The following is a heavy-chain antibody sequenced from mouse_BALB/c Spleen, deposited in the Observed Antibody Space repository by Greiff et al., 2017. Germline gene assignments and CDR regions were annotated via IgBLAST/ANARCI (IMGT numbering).Heavy chain of an antibody. J-gene: IGHJ4*01. CDR2: ISSGGST. V-gene: IGHV5-6-5*01. CDR3: ARGGLAMDY. D-gene: IGHD2-4*01. CDR1: GFTFSSYA. Sequence: EVQRVESGGGLVKPGGSLKLSCAASGFTFSSYAMSWVRQTPEKRLEWVASISSGGSTYYPDSVKGRFTISRDNARNILYLQMSSLRSEDTAKYYCARGGLAMDYWGQGTSVTVSS.